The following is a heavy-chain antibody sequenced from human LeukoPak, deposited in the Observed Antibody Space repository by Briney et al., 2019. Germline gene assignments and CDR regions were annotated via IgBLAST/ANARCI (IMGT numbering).Heavy chain of an antibody. CDR1: GFTFSSYS. CDR3: ARDGIVGATLGSDY. J-gene: IGHJ4*02. D-gene: IGHD1-26*01. CDR2: ISSSSSYI. V-gene: IGHV3-21*01. Sequence: GSLRLSCAASGFTFSSYSMNWVRQAPGKGLEWVSSISSSSSYIYYADSVKGRFTISRDNAKNSLYLQMNSLRAEDTAVYYCARDGIVGATLGSDYWGQGTLVTVSS.